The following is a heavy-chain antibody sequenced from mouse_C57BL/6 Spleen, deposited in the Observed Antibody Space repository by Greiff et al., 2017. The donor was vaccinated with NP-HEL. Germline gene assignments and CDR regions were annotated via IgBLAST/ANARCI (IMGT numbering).Heavy chain of an antibody. Sequence: EVQLQQSGPELVKPGASVKISCKASGYTFTDYYMNWVKQSHGKSLEWIGDINPNNGGTSYNQKFKGKATLTVDKSSSTAYMELRSLTSEDSAVYYCARLLLLRYPYYFDYWGQGTTLTVSS. D-gene: IGHD1-1*01. CDR1: GYTFTDYY. CDR3: ARLLLLRYPYYFDY. V-gene: IGHV1-26*01. CDR2: INPNNGGT. J-gene: IGHJ2*01.